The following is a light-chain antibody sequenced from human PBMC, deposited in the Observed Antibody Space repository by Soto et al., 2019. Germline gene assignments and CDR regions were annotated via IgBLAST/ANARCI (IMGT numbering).Light chain of an antibody. V-gene: IGKV3-20*01. J-gene: IGKJ1*01. CDR1: QSFSSSY. Sequence: EIVLTQSPGTLSLSTGERATLSCRASQSFSSSYLSWYQQKPGQAPRLLIYGASSRATGIPDRFSGSGSGTDFTLTISRLEPEDFAVYYCQQYGSSGTFGQGTKVDIK. CDR2: GAS. CDR3: QQYGSSGT.